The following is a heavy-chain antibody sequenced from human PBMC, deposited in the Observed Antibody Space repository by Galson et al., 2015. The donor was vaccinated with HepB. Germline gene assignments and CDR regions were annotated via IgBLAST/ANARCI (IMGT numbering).Heavy chain of an antibody. CDR2: INAYNGNT. J-gene: IGHJ4*02. CDR1: GYTFTSYG. Sequence: SVKVSCKASGYTFTSYGISWVRQAPGQGLEWMGWINAYNGNTNSAQNLQGRVTMTTDTSTSTAYMELRSLRSDDTAVYYCARDTYYDFWSGYYDPTFFFDYWGQGTLVTVSS. D-gene: IGHD3-3*01. V-gene: IGHV1-18*04. CDR3: ARDTYYDFWSGYYDPTFFFDY.